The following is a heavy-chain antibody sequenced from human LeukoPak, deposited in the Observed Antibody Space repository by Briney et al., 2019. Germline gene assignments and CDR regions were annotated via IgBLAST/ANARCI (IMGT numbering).Heavy chain of an antibody. CDR3: GKGPKAAGCYPGFGL. D-gene: IGHD6-13*01. V-gene: IGHV3-30*02. CDR1: GFTFSSYG. J-gene: IGHJ4*02. Sequence: PGGSLRLSCTASGFTFSSYGIHWVRQAPGKGLEWVAFILSDATKAYYVDSVRGRFTLSRDNSKNTVYLQMNSLRVEDTAVYHWGKGPKAAGCYPGFGLRGQGTLV. CDR2: ILSDATKA.